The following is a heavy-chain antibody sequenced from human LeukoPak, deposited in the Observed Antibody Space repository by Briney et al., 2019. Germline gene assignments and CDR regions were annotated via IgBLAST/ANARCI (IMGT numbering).Heavy chain of an antibody. CDR2: IYYSGST. CDR3: ARTTLGYCSGGSCYSFDY. CDR1: GGSISSGDYY. Sequence: SQTLSLTCTVSGGSISSGDYYWSWIRQPPGKGLEWIGNIYYSGSTYYNPSLKSRVTISVDTSKNQFSLKLSSVTAADTAVYYCARTTLGYCSGGSCYSFDYWGQGTLVTVSS. D-gene: IGHD2-15*01. J-gene: IGHJ4*02. V-gene: IGHV4-30-4*01.